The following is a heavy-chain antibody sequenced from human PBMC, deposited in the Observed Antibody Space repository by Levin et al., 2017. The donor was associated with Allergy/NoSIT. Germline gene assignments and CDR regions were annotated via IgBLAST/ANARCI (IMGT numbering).Heavy chain of an antibody. V-gene: IGHV4-59*08. J-gene: IGHJ2*01. D-gene: IGHD6-19*01. Sequence: GSLRLSCTVSGGSISSYYWSWIRQPPGKGLEWIGYIYYSGSTNYNPSLKSRVTISVDTSKNQFSLKLSSVTAADTAVYYCARGYSSGWYPREGWYFDLWGRGTLVTVSS. CDR3: ARGYSSGWYPREGWYFDL. CDR1: GGSISSYY. CDR2: IYYSGST.